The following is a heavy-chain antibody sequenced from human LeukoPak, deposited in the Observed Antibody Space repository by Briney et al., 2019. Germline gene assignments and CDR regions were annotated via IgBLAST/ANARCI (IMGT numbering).Heavy chain of an antibody. Sequence: ASVKVSCKASGYTFTGYYMHWVRQAPGQGLEWMGRINPNSGGTNYAQKFQGRVTMTRDTSISTAYMELSRLRSEDTAVYYCAASSYYYDSSGYYVDYWGQGTLVTVSS. CDR2: INPNSGGT. CDR1: GYTFTGYY. J-gene: IGHJ4*02. D-gene: IGHD3-22*01. V-gene: IGHV1-2*06. CDR3: AASSYYYDSSGYYVDY.